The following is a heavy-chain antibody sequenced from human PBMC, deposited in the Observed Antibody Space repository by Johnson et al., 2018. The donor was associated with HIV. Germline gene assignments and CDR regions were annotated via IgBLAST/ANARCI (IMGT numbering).Heavy chain of an antibody. CDR1: GFTFSNAW. CDR2: IKSKTDGGTT. J-gene: IGHJ3*02. V-gene: IGHV3-15*01. CDR3: RSWGSSGYYAPFYHDAFDI. D-gene: IGHD3-22*01. Sequence: EVQLVESGGGLVKPGGSLRLSCAASGFTFSNAWMSWVRQAPGKGLEWVGRIKSKTDGGTTDYAAPVNGRFTISRDDSKNTLYLQMNSLKTEDTAVYYCRSWGSSGYYAPFYHDAFDIWGQGTMVTVSS.